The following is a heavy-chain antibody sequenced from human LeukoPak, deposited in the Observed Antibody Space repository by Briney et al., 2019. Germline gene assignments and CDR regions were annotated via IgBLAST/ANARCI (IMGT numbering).Heavy chain of an antibody. V-gene: IGHV1-2*02. D-gene: IGHD1-14*01. CDR3: ERATAENDH. Sequence: ASVKVSFKTSGYTFTGYYMHWVRQAPGQGLEWMGWINPKTGGTSYAQKFQGRVTMTRDTSISTINMELSRLTSDDTAVYYCERATAENDHWGQGTLVTVSS. CDR2: INPKTGGT. CDR1: GYTFTGYY. J-gene: IGHJ4*02.